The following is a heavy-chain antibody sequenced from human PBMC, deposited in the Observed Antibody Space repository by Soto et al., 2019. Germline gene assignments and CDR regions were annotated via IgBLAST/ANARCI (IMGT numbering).Heavy chain of an antibody. V-gene: IGHV1-2*02. Sequence: SLKRYCKGAGYTITGYYVHWVSQNNGQGLEWMGWINPNSGGTNYAQKFQGRVTMTRDTSISTAYMELSRLRSDDTAVSYCAREENCSTTSCYFLYYYYGMDVWGQGTTVTVSS. CDR2: INPNSGGT. CDR1: GYTITGYY. CDR3: AREENCSTTSCYFLYYYYGMDV. J-gene: IGHJ6*02. D-gene: IGHD2-2*01.